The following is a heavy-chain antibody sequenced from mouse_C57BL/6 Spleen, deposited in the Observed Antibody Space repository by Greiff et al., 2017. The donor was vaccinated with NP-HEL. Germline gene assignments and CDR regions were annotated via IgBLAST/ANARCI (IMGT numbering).Heavy chain of an antibody. Sequence: EVKLMESGGGLVKPGGSLKLSCAASGFTFSSYAMSWVRQTPEKRLEWVATISDGGSYTYYPDNVKGRFTISRDNAKNNLYLQMSHLKSEDTAMYYCARGVVSDWYFDVWGTGTTVTVSS. CDR3: ARGVVSDWYFDV. CDR2: ISDGGSYT. CDR1: GFTFSSYA. V-gene: IGHV5-4*03. D-gene: IGHD1-1*01. J-gene: IGHJ1*03.